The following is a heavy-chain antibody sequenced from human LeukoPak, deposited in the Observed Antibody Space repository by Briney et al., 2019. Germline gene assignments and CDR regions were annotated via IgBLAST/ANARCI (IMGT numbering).Heavy chain of an antibody. Sequence: ASVKVSCKASGYTFTSYDINWVRQATGQGLEWMGWMNPNSGNTGYARKFQGRVTITRNTSISTAYMELSSLRSEDTAVYYCARGHLGYCSSTSCPYYYMDVWGKGTTVTVSS. D-gene: IGHD2-2*01. CDR2: MNPNSGNT. V-gene: IGHV1-8*03. CDR1: GYTFTSYD. J-gene: IGHJ6*03. CDR3: ARGHLGYCSSTSCPYYYMDV.